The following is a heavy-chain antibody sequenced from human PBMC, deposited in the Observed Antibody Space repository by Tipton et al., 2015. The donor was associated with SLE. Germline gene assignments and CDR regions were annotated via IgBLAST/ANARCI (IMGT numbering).Heavy chain of an antibody. D-gene: IGHD4-11*01. CDR3: ARPRERDYNDAFDI. V-gene: IGHV4-59*01. CDR2: IHYSGTT. Sequence: TLSLTCTVSGGSISSYYWSWIRRPPGKGLEWIGYIHYSGTTNYNPSLKSRVTMSVDTSKNQFSLNLRSVTAADTAMYYCARPRERDYNDAFDIWGQGTMVIVSS. CDR1: GGSISSYY. J-gene: IGHJ3*02.